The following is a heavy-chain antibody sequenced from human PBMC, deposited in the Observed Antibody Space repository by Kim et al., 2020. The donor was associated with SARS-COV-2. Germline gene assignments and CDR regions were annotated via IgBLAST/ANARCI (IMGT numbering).Heavy chain of an antibody. D-gene: IGHD1-26*01. CDR1: GGSMTSCF. CDR3: ARPSYTGSYRHAFDI. J-gene: IGHJ3*02. V-gene: IGHV4-59*08. Sequence: SETLSLTCTVSGGSMTSCFWSWIRQPPGKGLEWIGYISDTGSTSYNPSLQSRVTLSVHTSTNQFSLRLRSVTAADTAVYYCARPSYTGSYRHAFDIWGRGTVVIVSS. CDR2: ISDTGST.